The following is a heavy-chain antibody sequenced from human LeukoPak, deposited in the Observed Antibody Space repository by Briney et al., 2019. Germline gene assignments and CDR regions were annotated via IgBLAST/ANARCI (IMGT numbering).Heavy chain of an antibody. J-gene: IGHJ3*02. Sequence: PSETLSLTCTVSSGSISSYYWSWIRQPPGKGLEWIGYIYYTGSANYNPSLKSRVTISVDTSKNQFSLKLSSVTAADTAVFYCARVYGDHDAFDIWGQGTMVTVSS. CDR3: ARVYGDHDAFDI. V-gene: IGHV4-59*01. D-gene: IGHD4-17*01. CDR2: IYYTGSA. CDR1: SGSISSYY.